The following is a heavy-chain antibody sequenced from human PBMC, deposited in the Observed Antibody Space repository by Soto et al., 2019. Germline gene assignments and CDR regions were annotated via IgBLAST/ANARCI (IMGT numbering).Heavy chain of an antibody. J-gene: IGHJ4*02. D-gene: IGHD5-12*01. Sequence: EVQLVESGGGLVQRGGSLRLSCAASGFTFSDYWMHWVRQAPGKGLVWVSRINSDGSGRSYADSVKGRFTISRDNAKNTLYLQMNSLRGEDTADYYCARDPGRGYDSGPLDSWGQGSLVTVSS. CDR2: INSDGSGR. CDR3: ARDPGRGYDSGPLDS. V-gene: IGHV3-74*01. CDR1: GFTFSDYW.